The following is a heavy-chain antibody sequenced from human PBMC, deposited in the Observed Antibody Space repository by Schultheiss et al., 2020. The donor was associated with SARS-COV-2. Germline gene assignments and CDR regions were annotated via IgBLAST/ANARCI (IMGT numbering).Heavy chain of an antibody. CDR2: ISAYNGNT. CDR3: AKYRGWYARPPLLFDY. CDR1: GDTFTSYY. J-gene: IGHJ4*02. V-gene: IGHV1-18*04. Sequence: ASVKVSCKASGDTFTSYYMHWVRQAPGQGLEWMGWISAYNGNTNYAQKFQGRITMTTDTSTSTAYMELRSLRSDDTAVYYCAKYRGWYARPPLLFDYWGQGILVTVSS. D-gene: IGHD6-19*01.